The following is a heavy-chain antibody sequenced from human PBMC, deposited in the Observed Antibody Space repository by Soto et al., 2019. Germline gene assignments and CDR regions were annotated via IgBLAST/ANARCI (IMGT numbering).Heavy chain of an antibody. CDR3: AKEMSIGRPYYY. CDR2: ISDTGSHT. J-gene: IGHJ4*02. V-gene: IGHV3-23*01. Sequence: VQLLQSGGGLVQPAGSLRLSCAASGFSFRNYALSWVRLAPGKGLEWVSAISDTGSHTYYADSVKGRFTISRDNSKKTLFLQMDSLRSEDTAVYYCAKEMSIGRPYYYWCEGTLVTVFS. D-gene: IGHD3-3*02. CDR1: GFSFRNYA.